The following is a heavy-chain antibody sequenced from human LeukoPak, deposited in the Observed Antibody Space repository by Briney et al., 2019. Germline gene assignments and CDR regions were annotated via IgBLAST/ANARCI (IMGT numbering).Heavy chain of an antibody. J-gene: IGHJ3*02. D-gene: IGHD3-22*01. CDR2: ISWNSGSI. CDR3: AKKNGPMNAFDI. V-gene: IGHV3-9*01. Sequence: PGRSLRLSCAGSGFIFNNYAMHWVRQPPGKGLEWVSGISWNSGSIDYADSVKGRFTISRDNSKNTLYLQMNSLRAEDTAVYYCAKKNGPMNAFDIWGQGTMVTVSS. CDR1: GFIFNNYA.